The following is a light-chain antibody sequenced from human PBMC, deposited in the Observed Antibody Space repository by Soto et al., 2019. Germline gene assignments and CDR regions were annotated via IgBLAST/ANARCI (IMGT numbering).Light chain of an antibody. J-gene: IGKJ2*01. CDR1: QSVRTN. Sequence: EIVMTQSPATLSVSPGEGATLSCRASQSVRTNLAWYQQRPGQAPRLLIYDASTRATDIPARFSGTGSGTEFTLTISSLQSEDFAVYYCQQYDDWPPYTFGQGTKLEI. CDR2: DAS. CDR3: QQYDDWPPYT. V-gene: IGKV3-15*01.